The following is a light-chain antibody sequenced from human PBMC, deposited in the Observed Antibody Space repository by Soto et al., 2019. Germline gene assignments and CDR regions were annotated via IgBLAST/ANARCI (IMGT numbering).Light chain of an antibody. CDR2: GNN. Sequence: QSVLTQPPSVSGAPGQRVTISCTGSSSNIGAGYDVHWYQQLPGTAPKLLINGNNNRPSGVPDRFSGSKSGTSASLAITGLQAEDEADYYCQSYDSSLSLYVFGTGTKVTVL. J-gene: IGLJ1*01. V-gene: IGLV1-40*01. CDR1: SSNIGAGYD. CDR3: QSYDSSLSLYV.